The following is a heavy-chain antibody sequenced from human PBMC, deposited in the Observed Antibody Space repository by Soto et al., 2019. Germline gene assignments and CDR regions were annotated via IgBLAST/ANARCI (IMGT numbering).Heavy chain of an antibody. J-gene: IGHJ4*02. V-gene: IGHV3-74*01. CDR1: GFSFSDYR. CDR2: ISTDGSST. Sequence: EVQLVESGGGLVQPGGSLRLSCAASGFSFSDYRVHWVRQAPGKGLGWVATISTDGSSTYYGDSVKGPFTISRDNARNTLYLQMNRLTAEDTATYYCARSVSTTGCDQFPFWGQGTLVTVSS. CDR3: ARSVSTTGCDQFPF. D-gene: IGHD2-2*01.